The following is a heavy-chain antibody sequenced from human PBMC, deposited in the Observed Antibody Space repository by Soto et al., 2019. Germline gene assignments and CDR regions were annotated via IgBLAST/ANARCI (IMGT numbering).Heavy chain of an antibody. V-gene: IGHV3-30*18. J-gene: IGHJ4*02. D-gene: IGHD3-3*01. CDR2: ISYDGSNK. CDR3: AKDGGGITIFGVGDY. CDR1: GFTFSSYG. Sequence: QVQLVESGGGVVQPGRSLRLSCAASGFTFSSYGMHWVRQAPGKGLEWVAVISYDGSNKYYADSVKGRFTISRDNSKNTLYLQMNSLRAEDTAVYYCAKDGGGITIFGVGDYWGQGTLVTVSS.